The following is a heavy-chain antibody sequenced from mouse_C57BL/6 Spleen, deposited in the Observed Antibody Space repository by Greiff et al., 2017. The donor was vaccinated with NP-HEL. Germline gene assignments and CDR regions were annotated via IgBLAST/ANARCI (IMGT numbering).Heavy chain of an antibody. D-gene: IGHD2-1*01. J-gene: IGHJ1*03. CDR3: ARVYYGNYSWYFDV. CDR1: GYTFTDYN. V-gene: IGHV1-18*01. CDR2: INPNNGGT. Sequence: EVKLQESGPELVKPGASVKIPCKASGYTFTDYNMDWVKQSHGKSLEWIGDINPNNGGTIYNQKFKGKATLTVDKSSSTAYMELRSLTSEDTAVYYCARVYYGNYSWYFDVWGTGTTVTVSS.